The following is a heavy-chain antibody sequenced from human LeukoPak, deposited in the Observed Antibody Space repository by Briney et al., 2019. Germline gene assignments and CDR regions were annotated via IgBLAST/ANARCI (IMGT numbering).Heavy chain of an antibody. J-gene: IGHJ4*02. Sequence: GGSLRLSCAASGFTFSSYGMNWVRQAPGKGLEWVSYISSSSSTIYYADSVKGRFTISRDNSKNTLYLQMNSLRAEDTAVYYCAKEPLLYYFDYWGQGTLVTVSS. V-gene: IGHV3-48*01. CDR2: ISSSSSTI. CDR1: GFTFSSYG. CDR3: AKEPLLYYFDY. D-gene: IGHD1-14*01.